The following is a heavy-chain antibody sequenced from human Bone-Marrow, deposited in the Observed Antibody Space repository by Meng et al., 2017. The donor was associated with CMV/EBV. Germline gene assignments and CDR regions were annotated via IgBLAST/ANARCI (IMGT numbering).Heavy chain of an antibody. CDR2: IYYNGGT. V-gene: IGHV4-61*01. CDR1: DDFVSSDTYY. D-gene: IGHD3-3*01. J-gene: IGHJ6*02. Sequence: SETLSLTCSVSDDFVSSDTYYWNWIRQPPGKGLEWIGYIYYNGGTNYNPSLKSPVTMSIDTSKKQFSLRLSSVTAAETAVYYCARGGPDFWSGYPLAGYYYYGMDVWGQGTTVTVSS. CDR3: ARGGPDFWSGYPLAGYYYYGMDV.